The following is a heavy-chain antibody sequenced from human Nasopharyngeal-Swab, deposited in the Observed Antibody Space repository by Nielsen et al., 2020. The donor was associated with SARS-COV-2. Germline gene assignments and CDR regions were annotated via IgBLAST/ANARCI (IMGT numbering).Heavy chain of an antibody. CDR1: SRSISSYY. D-gene: IGHD6-19*01. Sequence: SETLSLTCTVSSRSISSYYWSWIRQPPGKGLEWIGYIYYSGSTHYNPSLRSRVTRSVDTSKNQFSLKLSSVTAADTAVYYCASVGYSSGWYFDYWGQGTLVTVSS. CDR2: IYYSGST. CDR3: ASVGYSSGWYFDY. J-gene: IGHJ4*02. V-gene: IGHV4-59*01.